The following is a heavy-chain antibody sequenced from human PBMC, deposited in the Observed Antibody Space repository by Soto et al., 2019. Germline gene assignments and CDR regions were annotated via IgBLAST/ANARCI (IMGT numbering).Heavy chain of an antibody. Sequence: QVHLQESGPGLVKPSETLSLSCIVSGASINSSDWSWIRQPPGKGLEWIAYISGRKTNYNPSLMSLVATSVDTSKNQFTLKLISVTAADTAVYYCTRRGGYGWFDPWCQRTLVTGFS. J-gene: IGHJ5*02. CDR1: GASINSSD. V-gene: IGHV4-59*08. CDR3: TRRGGYGWFDP. D-gene: IGHD5-12*01. CDR2: ISGRKT.